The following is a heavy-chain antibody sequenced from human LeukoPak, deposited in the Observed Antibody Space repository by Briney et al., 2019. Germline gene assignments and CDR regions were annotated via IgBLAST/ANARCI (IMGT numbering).Heavy chain of an antibody. D-gene: IGHD3-16*01. CDR2: VYVGGNK. Sequence: GGSLRLSCAASKFNVNSHYMTWIRQAPGKGLEWVSVVYVGGNKYYADSVKGRFTISRDIPKNTVFLQMTSLRVEDTAVYYCARGLIGGMDVWGQGTLVTASS. V-gene: IGHV3-53*01. CDR3: ARGLIGGMDV. J-gene: IGHJ4*02. CDR1: KFNVNSHY.